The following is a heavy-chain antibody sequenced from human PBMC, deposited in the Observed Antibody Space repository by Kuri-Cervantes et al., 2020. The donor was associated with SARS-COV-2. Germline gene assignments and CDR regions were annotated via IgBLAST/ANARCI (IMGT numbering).Heavy chain of an antibody. V-gene: IGHV3-11*01. CDR1: GFPFNDYY. D-gene: IGHD6-13*01. CDR3: AKGPGGGYSSHYGFGP. J-gene: IGHJ5*02. CDR2: IRASGGSK. Sequence: GGSLRLCCAASGFPFNDYYFTWIRQAPGKGLEWVLSIRASGGSKFYADSVKDRFTISRDDAKSSVYLQMNSLTAEDTAVYYCAKGPGGGYSSHYGFGPWGQGTPVTVSS.